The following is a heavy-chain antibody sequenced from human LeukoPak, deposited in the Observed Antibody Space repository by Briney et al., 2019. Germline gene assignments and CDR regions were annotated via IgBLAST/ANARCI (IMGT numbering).Heavy chain of an antibody. J-gene: IGHJ4*02. CDR1: GGTFSSYA. CDR3: ARGVLPAAAYYFDY. CDR2: IIPIFGTA. V-gene: IGHV1-69*06. Sequence: SVKVSCKASGGTFSSYAISLVRQAPGQGLEWMGGIIPIFGTANYAQKLQGRVTITADKSTSTAYMELSSLRSEDTAVYYCARGVLPAAAYYFDYWGQGTLVTVSS. D-gene: IGHD2-2*01.